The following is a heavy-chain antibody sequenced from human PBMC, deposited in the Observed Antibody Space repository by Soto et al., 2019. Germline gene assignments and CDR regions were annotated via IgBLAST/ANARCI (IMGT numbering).Heavy chain of an antibody. V-gene: IGHV3-23*01. CDR2: ISGSGGST. D-gene: IGHD2-15*01. CDR1: GFTFSSYA. Sequence: EVQLLESGGGLVQPGGSLRLSCAASGFTFSSYAMSWVRQAPGKGLEWVSAISGSGGSTYYADSVKGRFTISRDNSKNTLYLQMNSLRAEDKAVYYCAKGGVVVVAAAVHWGQGTLVTVSS. J-gene: IGHJ4*02. CDR3: AKGGVVVVAAAVH.